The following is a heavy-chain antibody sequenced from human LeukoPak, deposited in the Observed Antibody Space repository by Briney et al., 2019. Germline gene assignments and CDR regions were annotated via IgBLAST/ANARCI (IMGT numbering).Heavy chain of an antibody. V-gene: IGHV3-23*01. CDR1: GFTFASYA. CDR2: INGAGGRT. Sequence: PGGSLRLSCATSGFTFASYAMSWVRQAPGRGLEWVSTINGAGGRTHYADSVKGRFTISRDNSKNTLYLQINSLRAEDSALYYCAKDGSSSLYGFDNWGQGTLVTVAS. J-gene: IGHJ4*02. D-gene: IGHD6-13*01. CDR3: AKDGSSSLYGFDN.